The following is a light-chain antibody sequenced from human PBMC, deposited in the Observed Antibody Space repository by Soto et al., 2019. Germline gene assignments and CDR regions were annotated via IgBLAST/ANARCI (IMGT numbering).Light chain of an antibody. CDR2: GNS. Sequence: QSVLTQPPSVSGAPGQRVTISCTGSSSNIGAGYEVHWYQQLPGTAPKLLIYGNSNRPSGVPDRFSGSNSDTSASLAITGLQAEDEADYYCQSYDSSLSGTVXGTGTKGTVL. J-gene: IGLJ1*01. CDR1: SSNIGAGYE. CDR3: QSYDSSLSGTV. V-gene: IGLV1-40*01.